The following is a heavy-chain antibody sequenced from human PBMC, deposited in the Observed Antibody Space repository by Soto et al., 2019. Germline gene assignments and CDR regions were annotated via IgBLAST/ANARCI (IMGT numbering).Heavy chain of an antibody. J-gene: IGHJ4*02. Sequence: QVQLVQSGAEVKKPGASVKVSCKAYDYTFTSYGISWVRRAPGQGVEWLGWISAYNGNTKYIQKFQGRVTMTTDTPTSTAYMELRSLTSDDTAVYYCARNFYGYSGHFDYWGQGTMVTVSS. CDR3: ARNFYGYSGHFDY. V-gene: IGHV1-18*01. D-gene: IGHD4-17*01. CDR2: ISAYNGNT. CDR1: DYTFTSYG.